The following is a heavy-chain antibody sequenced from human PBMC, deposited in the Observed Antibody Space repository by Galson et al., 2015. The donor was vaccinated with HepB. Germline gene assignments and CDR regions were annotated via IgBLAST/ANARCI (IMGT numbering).Heavy chain of an antibody. J-gene: IGHJ3*02. CDR2: IEPSDSYT. Sequence: QSGAEVKKPGESLRIACEGSGYPFTRFWISWVRQRPGKGPECMGRIEPSDSYTNYSPSFQGHVTLSVDKSIDTAYLQWSSLKASDTAMYYCARLGDSGFYGALDIWGQGTMVTVSS. CDR3: ARLGDSGFYGALDI. V-gene: IGHV5-10-1*01. CDR1: GYPFTRFW. D-gene: IGHD2-21*02.